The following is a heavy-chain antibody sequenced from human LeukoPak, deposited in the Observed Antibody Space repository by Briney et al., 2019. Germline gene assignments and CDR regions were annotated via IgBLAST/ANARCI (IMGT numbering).Heavy chain of an antibody. J-gene: IGHJ6*04. V-gene: IGHV1-69*13. Sequence: SLKVSCKASGGTFSSYAISWVRQAPGQGLEWMGGIIPIFGTANYAQKFQGRVTITADESTSTAYMELSSLRSEDTAVYYCARGGYDLFYYYYYGMDVWGKGTTVTVSS. CDR2: IIPIFGTA. CDR3: ARGGYDLFYYYYYGMDV. D-gene: IGHD5-12*01. CDR1: GGTFSSYA.